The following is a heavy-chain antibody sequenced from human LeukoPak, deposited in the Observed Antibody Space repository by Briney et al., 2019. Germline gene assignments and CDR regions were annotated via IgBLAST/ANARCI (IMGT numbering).Heavy chain of an antibody. CDR2: MYSNVIT. V-gene: IGHV4-59*12. CDR3: ARAGLLWFGEVSWFDP. CDR1: GGSINNYY. D-gene: IGHD3-10*01. Sequence: SETLSLTCTVSGGSINNYYWAWIRQPPGKGLQWIGHMYSNVITKYNPSFRSRVTMSIDTSKSQFSLKLSSVTAADTAVYYCARAGLLWFGEVSWFDPWGQGTLVTVSS. J-gene: IGHJ5*02.